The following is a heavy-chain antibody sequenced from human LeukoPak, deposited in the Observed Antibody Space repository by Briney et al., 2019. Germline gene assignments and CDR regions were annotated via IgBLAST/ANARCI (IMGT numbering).Heavy chain of an antibody. CDR1: GGSISSGGYY. D-gene: IGHD3-16*01. Sequence: SQTLSLTCTVSGGSISSGGYYWSWIRQPPGKGLEWIVYIYHSGSTYYNPSLKSRVTISVDRSKNQFSLKLSSVTAADTAVYYCTRGAGWLIDYWGQGILVTVSS. J-gene: IGHJ4*02. CDR2: IYHSGST. V-gene: IGHV4-30-2*01. CDR3: TRGAGWLIDY.